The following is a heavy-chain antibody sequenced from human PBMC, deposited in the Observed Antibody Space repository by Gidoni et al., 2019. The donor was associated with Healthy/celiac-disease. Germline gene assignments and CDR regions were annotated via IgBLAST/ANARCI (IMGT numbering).Heavy chain of an antibody. Sequence: QAQRVQSGAEVKKPGSSVKVYCKASGGTVSSYATSWVRQAPGQGLEWMGGIIPIFGTANYAQKFQGRVTITADKSTSTAYMELSSLRSEDTAVYYCAGSGQYYYDSSGYFNWFDPWGQGTLVTVSS. CDR3: AGSGQYYYDSSGYFNWFDP. CDR2: IIPIFGTA. J-gene: IGHJ5*02. V-gene: IGHV1-69*06. CDR1: GGTVSSYA. D-gene: IGHD3-22*01.